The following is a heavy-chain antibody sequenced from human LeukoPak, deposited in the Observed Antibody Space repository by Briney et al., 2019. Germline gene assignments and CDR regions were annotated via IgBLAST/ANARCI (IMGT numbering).Heavy chain of an antibody. Sequence: GGSLRLSCAASGFTFSGSAMHWVRQASGKGLEWVGRIRSKANSYATAYAASVKGRFTISRDDSKNTAYLQMNSLKTEDTAVYYCTRQVDYYYYYMDVWGKGTTVTISS. V-gene: IGHV3-73*01. CDR1: GFTFSGSA. J-gene: IGHJ6*03. CDR3: TRQVDYYYYYMDV. CDR2: IRSKANSYAT.